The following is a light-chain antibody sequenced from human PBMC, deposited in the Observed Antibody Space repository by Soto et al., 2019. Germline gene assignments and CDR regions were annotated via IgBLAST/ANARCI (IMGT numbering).Light chain of an antibody. V-gene: IGKV3-15*01. Sequence: EVGLTQSPGTLSLSPGERATLSCRASQSVSSSYLAWYQQKPGQAPRLLIYGASTRATGIPARFSGSGSGTEFTLTISSLQSEDFAVYYCQQYNNWPPETFGQGTKVDIK. CDR1: QSVSSSY. J-gene: IGKJ1*01. CDR3: QQYNNWPPET. CDR2: GAS.